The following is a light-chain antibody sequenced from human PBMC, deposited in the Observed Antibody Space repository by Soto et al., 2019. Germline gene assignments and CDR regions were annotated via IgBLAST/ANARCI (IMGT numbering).Light chain of an antibody. CDR3: QQYGGSPRT. CDR1: QSIGSNF. J-gene: IGKJ1*01. V-gene: IGKV3-20*01. CDR2: GAS. Sequence: EVVLTQSAGTLSLSPGEGATLSCRASQSIGSNFLAWYQQKRGQAPRLLIHGASNRATGIPDRFSGSGSGTDFTLTITRLEPEDFAVYYCQQYGGSPRTFGQGTKVDIK.